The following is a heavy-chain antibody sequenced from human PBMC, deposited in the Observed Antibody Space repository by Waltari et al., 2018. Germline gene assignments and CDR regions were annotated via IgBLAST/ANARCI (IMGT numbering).Heavy chain of an antibody. CDR2: IYYSGST. CDR1: GGSISSSSYY. D-gene: IGHD5-18*01. V-gene: IGHV4-39*01. J-gene: IGHJ3*02. Sequence: QLQLQESGPGLVKPSETLSLTCTVSGGSISSSSYYWGWIRQPPGKGLEWIGSIYYSGSTYYNPSLKSRVTISVDTSKNQFSLKLSSVTAADTAVYYCARARDTAMVRDAFDIWGQGTMVTVSS. CDR3: ARARDTAMVRDAFDI.